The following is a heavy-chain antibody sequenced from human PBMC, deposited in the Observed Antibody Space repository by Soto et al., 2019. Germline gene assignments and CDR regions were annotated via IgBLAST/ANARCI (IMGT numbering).Heavy chain of an antibody. J-gene: IGHJ2*01. CDR2: IIPIFGTA. Sequence: PGASVKVSCKASGGTFSSYAISWVRQAPGQGLEWMGGIIPIFGTANYAQKFQGRVTITADESTSTAYMELSSLRSEDTAVYYCARENGGNSGGTWYFDLWGRGTLVTVSS. D-gene: IGHD2-21*02. CDR1: GGTFSSYA. CDR3: ARENGGNSGGTWYFDL. V-gene: IGHV1-69*13.